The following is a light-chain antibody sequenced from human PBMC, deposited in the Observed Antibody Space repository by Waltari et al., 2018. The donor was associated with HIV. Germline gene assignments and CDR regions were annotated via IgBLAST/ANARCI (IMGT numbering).Light chain of an antibody. Sequence: DIQITQSPSSLSASVGDRVTISCRKSQNIINYLNWYQQRPGRAPTLLIDTTSRLQSGVPSRVTGGGSVTDSTITINSLQPEDFASYYCQQGYSSPFTFGPGTKME. CDR2: TTS. CDR3: QQGYSSPFT. V-gene: IGKV1-39*01. CDR1: QNIINY. J-gene: IGKJ2*01.